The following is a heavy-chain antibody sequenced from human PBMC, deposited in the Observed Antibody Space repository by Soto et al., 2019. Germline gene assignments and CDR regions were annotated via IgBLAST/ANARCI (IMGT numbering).Heavy chain of an antibody. J-gene: IGHJ6*02. V-gene: IGHV1-46*01. D-gene: IGHD2-2*01. CDR2: INPGGGRT. CDR3: ARDVSGPGATYVMDV. Sequence: ASVSVSRKESEYIFSGYCIYWVRQAPGQGLQWMGIINPGGGRTAYAQKFQGRVTLTRDMSTSTVYMELTSLTYDDTAVYYCARDVSGPGATYVMDVWG. CDR1: EYIFSGYC.